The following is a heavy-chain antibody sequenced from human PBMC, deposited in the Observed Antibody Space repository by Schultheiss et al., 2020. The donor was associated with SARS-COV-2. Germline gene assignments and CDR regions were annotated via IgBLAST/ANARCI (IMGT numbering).Heavy chain of an antibody. CDR2: IYYSGST. CDR1: GGSISSSNW. Sequence: SETLSLTCAVSGGSISSSNWWSWVRQPPGKGLEWIGYIYYSGSTYYNPSLKSRVTISVDRSKNQFSLKLSSVTAADTAVYNCARAYLSITIFGVPSRWFDPWGQGTLVTVSS. CDR3: ARAYLSITIFGVPSRWFDP. D-gene: IGHD3-3*01. V-gene: IGHV4-4*02. J-gene: IGHJ5*02.